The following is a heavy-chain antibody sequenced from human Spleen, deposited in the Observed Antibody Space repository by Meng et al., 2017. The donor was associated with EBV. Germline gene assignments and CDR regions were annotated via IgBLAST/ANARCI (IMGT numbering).Heavy chain of an antibody. V-gene: IGHV4-34*01. CDR1: GGSVSGIY. CDR3: ARGRTVARSPWSDP. CDR2: SNHSGST. D-gene: IGHD6-6*01. J-gene: IGHJ5*02. Sequence: QGDSGRVKPSEPLTLTCAAFGGSVSGIYVIWIRQSQEKGLEWIGESNHSGSTTYNPSLTSRVTISVDTSKHQFSLRLTSVTAADTAIYYCARGRTVARSPWSDPWGQGTLVTVSS.